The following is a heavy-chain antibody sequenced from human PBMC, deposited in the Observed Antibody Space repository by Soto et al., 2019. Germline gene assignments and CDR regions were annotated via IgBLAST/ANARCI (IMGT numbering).Heavy chain of an antibody. CDR1: GFAFSSCA. Sequence: EVQLLESGGGLVQPGGSLRLSCAASGFAFSSCAMTWVRQAPGKGLEWVSSISNSGGATFYADSVKGRFTVSRENSKNTLYLQMNSLQTEDTALYYCAKELSYNSGRPFDYWGQGTLVTVSS. D-gene: IGHD3-10*01. J-gene: IGHJ4*02. V-gene: IGHV3-23*01. CDR3: AKELSYNSGRPFDY. CDR2: ISNSGGAT.